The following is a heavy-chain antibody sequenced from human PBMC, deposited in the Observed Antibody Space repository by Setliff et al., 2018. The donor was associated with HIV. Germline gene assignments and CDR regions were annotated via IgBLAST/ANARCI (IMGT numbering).Heavy chain of an antibody. CDR2: IDHSGST. CDR3: ARGTKGSRWSVTRINWFDT. D-gene: IGHD6-13*01. V-gene: IGHV4-34*01. Sequence: ASETLSLTCAVYGGSFRGYYWNWIRQSPDKGLEWIGEIDHSGSTNYNPSLRSRVIMSADTPKSQFSLNLTSLTAGDTAVYYCARGTKGSRWSVTRINWFDTWGQGTPVTVSS. CDR1: GGSFRGYY. J-gene: IGHJ5*02.